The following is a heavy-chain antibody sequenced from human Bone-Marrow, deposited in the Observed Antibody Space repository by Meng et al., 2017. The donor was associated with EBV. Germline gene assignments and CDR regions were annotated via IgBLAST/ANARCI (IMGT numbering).Heavy chain of an antibody. CDR2: IYHSGST. CDR3: LLQVQDDDY. D-gene: IGHD1-1*01. J-gene: IGHJ4*02. CDR1: GGSISSSNW. Sequence: QVQLQQWGAGLWKPSETLSLPCAVSGGSISSSNWWSWVRQPPGKGLEWIGEIYHSGSTNYNPSLKSRVTISVDKSKNQFSLKLSSVTAADTAVYYCLLQVQDDDYWGQGTLVTVSS. V-gene: IGHV4-4*02.